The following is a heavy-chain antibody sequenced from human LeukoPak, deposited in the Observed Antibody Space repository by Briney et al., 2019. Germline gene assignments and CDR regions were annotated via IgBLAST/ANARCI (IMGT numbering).Heavy chain of an antibody. J-gene: IGHJ6*02. D-gene: IGHD6-13*01. CDR2: INHSGST. CDR3: ARGYCKAAAGQYYYYYGMDV. Sequence: SETLSLTCAVYGGSFSGYYWSWIRQPPGKGLGWIGEINHSGSTNYNPSLKSRVTMSVDTSKNQFSLKLSSVTAADTAVYYCARGYCKAAAGQYYYYYGMDVWGQGTTVTVSS. CDR1: GGSFSGYY. V-gene: IGHV4-34*01.